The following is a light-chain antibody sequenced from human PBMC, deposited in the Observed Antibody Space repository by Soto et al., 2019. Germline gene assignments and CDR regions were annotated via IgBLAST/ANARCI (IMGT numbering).Light chain of an antibody. CDR1: SSDVGGYNY. Sequence: QSVLTQPASVSGSPGQSIIISCTGTSSDVGGYNYVSWYQQHPGKAPKLMIYEITNRPSGVSDRFSGSRSGNTASLTISGLQAEDEADYYCSSYTSRSTWVFGGGTKLTVL. CDR3: SSYTSRSTWV. V-gene: IGLV2-14*01. J-gene: IGLJ3*02. CDR2: EIT.